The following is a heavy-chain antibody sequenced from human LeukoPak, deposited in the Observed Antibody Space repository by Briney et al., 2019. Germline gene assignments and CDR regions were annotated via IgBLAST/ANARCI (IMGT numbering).Heavy chain of an antibody. CDR2: INPNGGGT. D-gene: IGHD3-9*01. CDR1: GYTFTDWY. Sequence: WASVKVSCKTSGYTFTDWYVHWVRQAPGQRHKWMGWINPNGGGTKYAQKFQGRVTMTRDTSISTVYMELSRLTSDDTAVYSCARRTGRYFDYWGQGTLVTVSS. V-gene: IGHV1-2*02. J-gene: IGHJ4*02. CDR3: ARRTGRYFDY.